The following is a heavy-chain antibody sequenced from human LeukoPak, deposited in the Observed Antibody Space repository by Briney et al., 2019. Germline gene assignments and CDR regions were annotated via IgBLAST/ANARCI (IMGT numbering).Heavy chain of an antibody. V-gene: IGHV3-30*18. J-gene: IGHJ4*02. D-gene: IGHD6-19*01. Sequence: GGSLRLSCAASGFTFSSYGMHWVRQAPGKGLEWVAVISYDGSNKYYADSVKGRFTISRDNSKNTLYLQMNSLRVEDTAVYYCAKDALGTVALDYWGQGTLVTVSS. CDR1: GFTFSSYG. CDR3: AKDALGTVALDY. CDR2: ISYDGSNK.